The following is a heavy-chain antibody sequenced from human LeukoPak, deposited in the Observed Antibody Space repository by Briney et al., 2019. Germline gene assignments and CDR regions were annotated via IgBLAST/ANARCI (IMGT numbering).Heavy chain of an antibody. CDR2: INHSGST. Sequence: PSETLSLTCAVYGGSFSGYYWSWIRQPPGKGLEWIGEINHSGSTNYNPYLKRRVTISVDTSKHQFSLKLRSVTAADTALYYCARGPLYKYYYGTGTKYYFDYWGQGTLVTVSS. V-gene: IGHV4-34*01. J-gene: IGHJ4*01. CDR1: GGSFSGYY. CDR3: ARGPLYKYYYGTGTKYYFDY. D-gene: IGHD3-10*01.